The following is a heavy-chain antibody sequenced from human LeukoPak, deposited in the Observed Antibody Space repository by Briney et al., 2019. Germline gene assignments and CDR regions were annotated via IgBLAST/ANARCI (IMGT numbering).Heavy chain of an antibody. Sequence: GGSLRLSCAASGFTFSSYDMHWVRQATGKGLEWVSAIGTAGDTYYPGSVKGRFTISRENAKNSLYLQMNSLRAGDTAVYYCARGRIWDTPMVSPFVDYWGQGTLVTVSS. CDR1: GFTFSSYD. V-gene: IGHV3-13*01. D-gene: IGHD5-18*01. CDR2: IGTAGDT. CDR3: ARGRIWDTPMVSPFVDY. J-gene: IGHJ4*02.